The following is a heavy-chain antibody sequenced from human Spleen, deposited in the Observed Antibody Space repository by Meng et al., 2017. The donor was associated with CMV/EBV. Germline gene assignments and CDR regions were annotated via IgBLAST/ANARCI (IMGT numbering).Heavy chain of an antibody. CDR1: CSISSGGYY. CDR3: AREGLRGCSGGSCYGY. CDR2: IYYSGST. J-gene: IGHJ4*02. V-gene: IGHV4-31*02. D-gene: IGHD2-15*01. Sequence: CSISSGGYYWSWIRQHPGKGLEWIGYIYYSGSTYYNPSLKSRVTISVDTSKNQFSLKLSSVTAADTAVYYCAREGLRGCSGGSCYGYWGQGTLVTVSS.